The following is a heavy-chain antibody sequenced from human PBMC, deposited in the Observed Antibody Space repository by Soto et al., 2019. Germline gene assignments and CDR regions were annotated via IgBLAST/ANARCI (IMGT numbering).Heavy chain of an antibody. Sequence: TVSGASISTYYWSWIRQPAGKGLEWIGRTHTSANTNYSPSLQSRVTMSLDTSKNQFSLKLRFVTAADTAVYYCARGVSVAGTLRWFDPWGQGTLVTVSS. CDR1: GASISTYY. V-gene: IGHV4-4*07. CDR2: THTSANT. D-gene: IGHD6-19*01. CDR3: ARGVSVAGTLRWFDP. J-gene: IGHJ5*02.